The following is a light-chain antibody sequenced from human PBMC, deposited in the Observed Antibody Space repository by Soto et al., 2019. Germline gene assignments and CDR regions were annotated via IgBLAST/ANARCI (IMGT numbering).Light chain of an antibody. J-gene: IGLJ2*01. Sequence: QSVLTQPASVSGSPGQSITISCTGTSSDIGYYDSVSWYQRHPGRVPKLIIYDVNGRPSGVSNRFSGSKFGVTASLTISGLQADDEAEYYCASYPYTKTHVVFGGGTKVTVL. V-gene: IGLV2-14*03. CDR1: SSDIGYYDS. CDR2: DVN. CDR3: ASYPYTKTHVV.